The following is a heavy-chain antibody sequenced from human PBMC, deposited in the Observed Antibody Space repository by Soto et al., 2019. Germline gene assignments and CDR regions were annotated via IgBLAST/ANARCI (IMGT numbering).Heavy chain of an antibody. Sequence: GGSLRLSCAASGFPFSSYAMSWVRPAPGKGLEWVSAISGSGGSTYYADSVKGRFTISRDNSKNTLYLQMNSLRAEDTAVYYCAMGPNVDIVATTYWGQGTLVTVSS. D-gene: IGHD5-12*01. V-gene: IGHV3-23*01. CDR1: GFPFSSYA. J-gene: IGHJ4*02. CDR2: ISGSGGST. CDR3: AMGPNVDIVATTY.